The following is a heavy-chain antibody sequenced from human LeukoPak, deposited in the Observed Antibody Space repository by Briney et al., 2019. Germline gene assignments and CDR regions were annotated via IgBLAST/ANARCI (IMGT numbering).Heavy chain of an antibody. CDR2: MNPNSGNT. CDR1: GYTFTSYD. V-gene: IGHV1-8*01. J-gene: IGHJ5*02. CDR3: ARGRLVRNWFDP. D-gene: IGHD3-10*01. Sequence: ASVEVSCKASGYTFTSYDINWVRQATGQGLEWMGWMNPNSGNTGYSQKFQGRVTMTRNTSISTAYMELSSLRSEDTAVYYCARGRLVRNWFDPWGQGTLVTVSS.